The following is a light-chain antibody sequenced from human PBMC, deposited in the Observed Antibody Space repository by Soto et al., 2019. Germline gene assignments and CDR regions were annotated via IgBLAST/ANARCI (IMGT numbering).Light chain of an antibody. V-gene: IGKV3-15*01. Sequence: EIVLTQSPGTLSLSPGERATLSCRASQSVSNNYLAWYHQKPGQAPRLLIYGASTRATDIPARFRGTGSGTDFTLTISSLQSEDFAVYFCQQYHIWPSWTFGQGTKVDIK. CDR1: QSVSNN. CDR3: QQYHIWPSWT. CDR2: GAS. J-gene: IGKJ1*01.